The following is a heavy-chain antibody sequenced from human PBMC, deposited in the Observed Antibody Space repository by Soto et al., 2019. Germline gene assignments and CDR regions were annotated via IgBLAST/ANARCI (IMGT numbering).Heavy chain of an antibody. CDR3: ARDSPYGGNSGAFDI. Sequence: SVKVSCTASGGTFSSYAISWVRQAHGQGLEWMGGIIPIFGTANYAQKFQGRVTITADESTSTAYMELSSLRSEDTAVYYCARDSPYGGNSGAFDIWGQGTMVTVSS. J-gene: IGHJ3*02. CDR1: GGTFSSYA. CDR2: IIPIFGTA. D-gene: IGHD4-17*01. V-gene: IGHV1-69*01.